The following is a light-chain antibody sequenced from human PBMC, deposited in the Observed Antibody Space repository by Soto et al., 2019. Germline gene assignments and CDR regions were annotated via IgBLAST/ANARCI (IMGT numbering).Light chain of an antibody. CDR3: TSFTSSNTWV. CDR1: SSDVGGYNY. CDR2: EVS. J-gene: IGLJ3*02. V-gene: IGLV2-14*03. Sequence: QSALTQPASVSVSPGQSITISCTGTSSDVGGYNYVSWFQQHPGKAPKLKIYEVSNRPSGVSNRFSGSKSGYTASLTISELQAEDEADYYCTSFTSSNTWVFGGGTKVTVL.